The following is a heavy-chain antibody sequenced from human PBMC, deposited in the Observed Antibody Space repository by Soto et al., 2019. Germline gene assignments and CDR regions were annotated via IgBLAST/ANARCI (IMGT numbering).Heavy chain of an antibody. CDR3: AKENIAVAGTNYYYGMDV. CDR2: ISYDGSNK. D-gene: IGHD6-19*01. Sequence: PGGSLRLSCAASGFTFSSYGMHWVRQAPGKGLEWVAVISYDGSNKYYADSVKGRFTISRDNSKNTLYLQMNSLRAEDTAVYYCAKENIAVAGTNYYYGMDVWGQGTTVTVS. J-gene: IGHJ6*02. V-gene: IGHV3-30*18. CDR1: GFTFSSYG.